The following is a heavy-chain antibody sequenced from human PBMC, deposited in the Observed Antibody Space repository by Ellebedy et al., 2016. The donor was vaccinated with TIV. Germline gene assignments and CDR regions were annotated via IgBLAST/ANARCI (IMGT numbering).Heavy chain of an antibody. J-gene: IGHJ4*02. D-gene: IGHD6-6*01. CDR1: GYTFTGYY. CDR3: ARDLGNRYSSSLRD. Sequence: ASVKVSCKASGYTFTGYYMHWVRQAPGQGLEWMGWINPNSGGTNYAQKFQGWVTMTRDTSISTAYMELSSLRSEDTAVYYCARDLGNRYSSSLRDWGQGTLVTVSS. CDR2: INPNSGGT. V-gene: IGHV1-2*04.